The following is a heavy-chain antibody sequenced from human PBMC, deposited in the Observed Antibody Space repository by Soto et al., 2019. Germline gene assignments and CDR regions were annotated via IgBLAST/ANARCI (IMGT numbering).Heavy chain of an antibody. CDR2: IYYSGSA. Sequence: SETLSLTCAVSGGSISSGGYSWSWIRQPPGKGLEWIGYIYYSGSANYNPSLRSRVTISLDTSKNQFSLNLNSVTAADTAIYYCARWTYCGGDCYWLDFWGQGTLVTVS. D-gene: IGHD2-21*02. CDR3: ARWTYCGGDCYWLDF. J-gene: IGHJ4*02. CDR1: GGSISSGGYS. V-gene: IGHV4-61*08.